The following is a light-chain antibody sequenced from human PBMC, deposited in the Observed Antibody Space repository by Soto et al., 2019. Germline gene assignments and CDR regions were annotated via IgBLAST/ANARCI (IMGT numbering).Light chain of an antibody. CDR1: QSISSY. Sequence: DIQMTQSPSSLSASVGDRVSITCRASQSISSYLNWYQQRRGMAPKLLIYAASFLESGVPSRFSGSGSGTDFILTIRGLQPEDSATYYCQQSQSTIWTFGQGTKVEIK. CDR2: AAS. J-gene: IGKJ1*01. V-gene: IGKV1-39*01. CDR3: QQSQSTIWT.